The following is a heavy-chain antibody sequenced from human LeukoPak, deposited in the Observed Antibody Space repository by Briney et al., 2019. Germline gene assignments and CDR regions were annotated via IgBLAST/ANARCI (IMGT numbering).Heavy chain of an antibody. CDR3: AKAGRGGAITMVRGVKGDYYYMDV. V-gene: IGHV3-21*04. Sequence: GGSLRLSCAASGFTFSSYSMNWVRQAPGKGLEWVSCTSSSSSYIYYADSVKGRFTISRDNAKNSLYLQMTSLRAEDTAVYYCAKAGRGGAITMVRGVKGDYYYMDVWGKGTTVTISS. D-gene: IGHD3-10*01. CDR1: GFTFSSYS. CDR2: TSSSSSYI. J-gene: IGHJ6*03.